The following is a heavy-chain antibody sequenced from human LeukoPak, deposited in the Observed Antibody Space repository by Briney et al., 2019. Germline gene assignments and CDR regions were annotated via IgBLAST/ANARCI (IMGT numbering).Heavy chain of an antibody. J-gene: IGHJ6*02. V-gene: IGHV4-4*02. D-gene: IGHD1-26*01. CDR3: VRGRSNYYGMDV. CDR1: GGSIKSNNW. CDR2: IYHSGST. Sequence: SETLSLTCAVSGGSIKSNNWWSWVRQPPGKGLEWIGEIYHSGSTNYNPSLESRVTMSVDTSKNLFSLKVSSVTAADTAVYYCVRGRSNYYGMDVWGQGTTVTVSS.